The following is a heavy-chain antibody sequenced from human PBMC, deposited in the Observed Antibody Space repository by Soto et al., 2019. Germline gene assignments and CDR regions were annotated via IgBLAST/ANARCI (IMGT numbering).Heavy chain of an antibody. D-gene: IGHD3-10*01. J-gene: IGHJ4*02. Sequence: GGALRLSCAASGFTFSSYWMHWVRQAPGKGLVWVSRINSDGSSTSYADSVKGRFTISRDNSKNMLFLQMNSLRAEDTAIYYCAKKVTSGSGSQYFDYWGQGTLVTVSS. V-gene: IGHV3-74*01. CDR2: INSDGSST. CDR1: GFTFSSYW. CDR3: AKKVTSGSGSQYFDY.